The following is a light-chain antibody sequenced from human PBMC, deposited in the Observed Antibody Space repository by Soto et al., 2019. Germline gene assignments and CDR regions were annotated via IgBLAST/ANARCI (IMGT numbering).Light chain of an antibody. CDR3: QSYDRSLSGSV. V-gene: IGLV1-40*01. Sequence: QSVLTQPPSVSGAPGQRVTISCTGSSSNIGAGYDVHWYQQLPGTVPKLLIYGNSNRPSGVPDRFSGSKSGTSASLAITGLQAEDEADYYCQSYDRSLSGSVFGGGTQLTVL. J-gene: IGLJ3*02. CDR1: SSNIGAGYD. CDR2: GNS.